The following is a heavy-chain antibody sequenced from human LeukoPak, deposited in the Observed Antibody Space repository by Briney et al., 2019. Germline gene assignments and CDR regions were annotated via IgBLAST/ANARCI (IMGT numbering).Heavy chain of an antibody. Sequence: GESLKISCKGSGYSFNNYWIGWVRQMPGKGLEWMGIIYPGDSDIRYNPSFQGQVTISADKSISIAYLQWSSLKASDTAMYYCARESSGYYPHYWGQGTLVTVSS. D-gene: IGHD3-22*01. CDR2: IYPGDSDI. J-gene: IGHJ4*02. V-gene: IGHV5-51*01. CDR1: GYSFNNYW. CDR3: ARESSGYYPHY.